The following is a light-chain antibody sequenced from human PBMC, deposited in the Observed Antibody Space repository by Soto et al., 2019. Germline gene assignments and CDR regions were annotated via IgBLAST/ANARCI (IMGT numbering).Light chain of an antibody. Sequence: QSVLTQLPSVSGAPGQRVTISCTGSSSNIGAGYDVHWYQQLPGTAPKLLIYGNSNRPSGVPDRFSGSKSGTSASLAITGLQAEDEADYSCQSYDSSLSGSVFGGGTELTVL. CDR1: SSNIGAGYD. CDR2: GNS. V-gene: IGLV1-40*01. J-gene: IGLJ3*02. CDR3: QSYDSSLSGSV.